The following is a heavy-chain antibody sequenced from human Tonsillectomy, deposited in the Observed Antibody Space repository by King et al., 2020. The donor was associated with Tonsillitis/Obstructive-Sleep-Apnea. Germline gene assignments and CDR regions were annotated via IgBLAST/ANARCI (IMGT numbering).Heavy chain of an antibody. CDR2: IYYSGST. D-gene: IGHD2-2*01. Sequence: VQLQESGPGLVKPSETLSLTCTVSGGSVSSGSYYWRWIRQPPGKGLEWIGYIYYSGSTNYNPSLKSRVTISVDTSKNQFSLKLSSVTAADTAVYYCARDRGYCSSTSCYVDYWGQGTLVTVSS. J-gene: IGHJ4*02. V-gene: IGHV4-61*01. CDR1: GGSVSSGSYY. CDR3: ARDRGYCSSTSCYVDY.